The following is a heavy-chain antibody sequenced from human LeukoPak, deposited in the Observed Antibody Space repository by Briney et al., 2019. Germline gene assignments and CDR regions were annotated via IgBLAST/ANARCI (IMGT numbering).Heavy chain of an antibody. V-gene: IGHV1-46*01. Sequence: ASVKVSCKASGYTFTGYYMHWVRQAPGQGLEWMGIINPSGGSTNYAQKFQGRVTMTRDTSTSTVYMELSSLRSEDTAVYYCARAPYCSGGSCSLTAPSGTDVWGQGTTVTVSS. CDR2: INPSGGST. D-gene: IGHD2-15*01. J-gene: IGHJ6*02. CDR1: GYTFTGYY. CDR3: ARAPYCSGGSCSLTAPSGTDV.